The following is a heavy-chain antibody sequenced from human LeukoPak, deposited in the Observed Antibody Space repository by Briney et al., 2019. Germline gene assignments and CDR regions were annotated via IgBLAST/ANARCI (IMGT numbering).Heavy chain of an antibody. V-gene: IGHV3-23*01. D-gene: IGHD2-2*01. CDR1: GFTVSSYA. J-gene: IGHJ6*03. Sequence: PGGSLRLSCAASGFTVSSYAMSWVRQAPGKGREWGSAISGSGGSTYYADSVKGRFTISRDNSKNTLYLQMNSLRAEDTAVYYCAKDLLRYCSSTSCPQEGYMDVWGKGTTVTVSS. CDR2: ISGSGGST. CDR3: AKDLLRYCSSTSCPQEGYMDV.